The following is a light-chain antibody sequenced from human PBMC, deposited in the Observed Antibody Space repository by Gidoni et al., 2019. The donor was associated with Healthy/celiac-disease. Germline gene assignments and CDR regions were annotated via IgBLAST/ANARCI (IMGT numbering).Light chain of an antibody. CDR2: KAS. J-gene: IGKJ4*01. Sequence: DIQMTQSPSTLSASVGDRVTITCRDSQSISSWLAWYQQKPGTAPKLLIYKASSLESGVPSRFSGRGSGTELTLTSSSLQPDDLATYYCQQYNSYPLTFGGGTKVEIK. V-gene: IGKV1-5*03. CDR1: QSISSW. CDR3: QQYNSYPLT.